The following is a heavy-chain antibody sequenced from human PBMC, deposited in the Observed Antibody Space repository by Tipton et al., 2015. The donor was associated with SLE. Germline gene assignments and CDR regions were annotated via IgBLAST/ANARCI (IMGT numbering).Heavy chain of an antibody. CDR2: INHSGST. CDR1: GGPFSGYY. D-gene: IGHD7-27*01. Sequence: TLSLTCAVYGGPFSGYYWSWIRQPPGKGLEWIGEINHSGSTNYNPSLKSRVTISVDTSKNQFSLKLSSVTAADTAVYYCASKLGIYPDYWGQGTLVTVSS. V-gene: IGHV4-34*01. J-gene: IGHJ4*02. CDR3: ASKLGIYPDY.